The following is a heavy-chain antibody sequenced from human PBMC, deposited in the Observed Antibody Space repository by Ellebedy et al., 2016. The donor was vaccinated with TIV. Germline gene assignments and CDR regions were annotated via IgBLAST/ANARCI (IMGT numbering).Heavy chain of an antibody. D-gene: IGHD3-22*01. CDR2: IKGDGSKK. J-gene: IGHJ3*02. Sequence: GGSLRLXXAASGFTFRTYWLFWVRQAPGKGLEWVANIKGDGSKKNHVDSVRGRFTISRDNAKNSMYLQMDSLRGEDTAVYYCARDQNYYDGSAYYDVLDIWGQGTLVTASS. CDR3: ARDQNYYDGSAYYDVLDI. V-gene: IGHV3-7*01. CDR1: GFTFRTYW.